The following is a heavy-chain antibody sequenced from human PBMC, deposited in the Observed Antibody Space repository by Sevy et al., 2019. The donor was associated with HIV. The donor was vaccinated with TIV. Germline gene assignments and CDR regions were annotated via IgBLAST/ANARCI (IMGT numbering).Heavy chain of an antibody. CDR2: IKSEVDGGAI. V-gene: IGHV3-15*01. D-gene: IGHD5-12*01. J-gene: IGHJ6*02. CDR3: MTDPAYRGYDEEVINYYFYGMDV. Sequence: GGSLRLSCTASGFTFSSAWMSRVRQAPGKGLEWVGRIKSEVDGGAIDYAAPVKCRLTISREDSKNTVYLQMNSLKTEDTVVYYCMTDPAYRGYDEEVINYYFYGMDVWGQGTTVTVSS. CDR1: GFTFSSAW.